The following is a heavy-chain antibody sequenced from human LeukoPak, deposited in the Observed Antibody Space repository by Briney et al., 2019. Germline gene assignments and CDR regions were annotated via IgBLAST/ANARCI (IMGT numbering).Heavy chain of an antibody. V-gene: IGHV3-23*01. CDR2: ISGSGGST. D-gene: IGHD2-2*01. CDR1: GFTFSSYA. CDR3: AKDSCRSTSCRGYFDS. Sequence: PGGSLRLSCAASGFTFSSYAMSWVRQAPGKGLEWVSAISGSGGSTYYADSVKGRFTISRDNSKNTLYLQMNSLRAEDTALYYCAKDSCRSTSCRGYFDSGGQGPLVPASS. J-gene: IGHJ4*02.